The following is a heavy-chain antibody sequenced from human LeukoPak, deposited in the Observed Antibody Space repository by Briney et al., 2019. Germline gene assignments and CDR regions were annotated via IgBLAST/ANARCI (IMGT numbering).Heavy chain of an antibody. CDR3: ARHSMYSKSSGYNL. J-gene: IGHJ1*01. CDR2: IYSSGRT. V-gene: IGHV4-61*02. D-gene: IGHD6-19*01. Sequence: SQTLSLTCTVSGDSISSGSYYWSWIRQPAGEGLEWIGRIYSSGRTHYSPSLKSRVTISVDTSRNQFSLRRSSVTAADTAVYYCARHSMYSKSSGYNLWGQGTLVTVSS. CDR1: GDSISSGSYY.